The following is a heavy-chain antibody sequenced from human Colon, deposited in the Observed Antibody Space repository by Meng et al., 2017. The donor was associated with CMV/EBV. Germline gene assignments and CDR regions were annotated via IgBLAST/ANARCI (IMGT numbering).Heavy chain of an antibody. CDR3: ARRVGSGKYYFDY. CDR1: GGSISGYL. CDR2: INYSETV. J-gene: IGHJ4*02. Sequence: TCAVYGGSISGYLGSWIRQSPGKGLEWIGEINYSETVNYNPSLKSRITMSGDTSKNQFSLKMSSVTAADTAVYYCARRVGSGKYYFDYWSQGTLVTVSS. D-gene: IGHD3-10*01. V-gene: IGHV4-34*10.